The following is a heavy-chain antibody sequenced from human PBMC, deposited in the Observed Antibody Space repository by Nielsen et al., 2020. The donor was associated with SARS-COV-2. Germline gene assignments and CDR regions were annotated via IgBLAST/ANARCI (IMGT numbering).Heavy chain of an antibody. J-gene: IGHJ3*01. Sequence: GESLKISCAASGLTFSTYSIMWVRQAPGKGLEWVSHISASGSYKYYADSVKGRFTISRDNAKNSVYLQMNSLRAEDTAVYYCARDGVVGSTNTFDVWGQGTVVTVSS. CDR1: GLTFSTYS. D-gene: IGHD1-26*01. CDR2: ISASGSYK. CDR3: ARDGVVGSTNTFDV. V-gene: IGHV3-21*01.